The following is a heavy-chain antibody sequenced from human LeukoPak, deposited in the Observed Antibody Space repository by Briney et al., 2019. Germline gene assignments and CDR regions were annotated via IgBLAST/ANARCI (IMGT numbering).Heavy chain of an antibody. Sequence: SETLSLTCSVSGDSISYFYWSWIQQAAGKGLEWIGRVSSSGSTDYNASLKSRVTMSVDTSKNQFSLKLSSVTAADTAVFYCARAPTVTFFDYWGQGSLVTVSS. CDR1: GDSISYFY. CDR2: VSSSGST. CDR3: ARAPTVTFFDY. J-gene: IGHJ4*02. D-gene: IGHD4-17*01. V-gene: IGHV4-4*07.